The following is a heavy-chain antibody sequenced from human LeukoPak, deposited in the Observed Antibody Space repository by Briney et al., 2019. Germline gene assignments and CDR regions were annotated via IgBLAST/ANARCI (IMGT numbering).Heavy chain of an antibody. CDR2: IYYSGST. CDR1: GGSISSYY. CDR3: ARTPTTKLRFLEWFPGTDV. J-gene: IGHJ6*04. Sequence: SETLSLTCTVSGGSISSYYWSWIRQPPGKGLEWTGYIYYSGSTNYNPSLKSRVTISVDTSKNQFSLKLSSVTAADTAVYYCARTPTTKLRFLEWFPGTDVWGKGTTVTVSS. D-gene: IGHD3-3*01. V-gene: IGHV4-59*01.